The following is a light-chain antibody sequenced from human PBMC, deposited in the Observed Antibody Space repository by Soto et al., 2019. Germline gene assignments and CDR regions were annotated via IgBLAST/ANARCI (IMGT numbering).Light chain of an antibody. V-gene: IGKV3-20*01. CDR3: QPYGNSPVK. J-gene: IGKJ1*01. CDR1: QSVRSTY. CDR2: GAS. Sequence: EIVLTQSPGTLSLSPGERATLSCRASQSVRSTYLAWYQHKPGQAPRLLIYGASSRATGIPDRFSGSWSGTNLTLPIPRLESEDFGVYYRQPYGNSPVKFGPGTKVEI.